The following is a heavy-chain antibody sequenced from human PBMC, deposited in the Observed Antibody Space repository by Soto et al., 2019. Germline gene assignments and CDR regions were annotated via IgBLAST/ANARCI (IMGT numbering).Heavy chain of an antibody. V-gene: IGHV3-30*04. Sequence: ESGGGVVQPGASLTLSCAASGFRFSGFGMHWVRQAPGKGLEWVAVISFDASEKFYVDSVKGRFSISRDDSHSKVFLQMNSLRREDTGVYYWARYLGGAVHLWDKSNYWGQGTLVNVS. CDR1: GFRFSGFG. J-gene: IGHJ1*01. CDR3: ARYLGGAVHLWDKSNY. CDR2: ISFDASEK. D-gene: IGHD1-26*01.